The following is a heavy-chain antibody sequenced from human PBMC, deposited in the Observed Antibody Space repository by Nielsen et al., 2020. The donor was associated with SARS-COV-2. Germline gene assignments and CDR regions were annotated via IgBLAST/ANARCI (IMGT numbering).Heavy chain of an antibody. CDR1: GFTFDDYA. Sequence: SLKISCAASGFTFDDYAMHWVRQAPGKGLEWVSGISWNSGSIGYADSVKGRFTISRDNAKNSLYLQMNSLRAEDTALYFCARDLGEMATIKFYYAMDVWGRGTTVTVSS. V-gene: IGHV3-9*01. D-gene: IGHD5-24*01. CDR3: ARDLGEMATIKFYYAMDV. CDR2: ISWNSGSI. J-gene: IGHJ6*02.